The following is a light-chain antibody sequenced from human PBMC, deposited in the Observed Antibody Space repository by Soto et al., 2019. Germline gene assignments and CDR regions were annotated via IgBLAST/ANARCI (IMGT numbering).Light chain of an antibody. CDR2: GGS. Sequence: DIVMTQSPAPLSVSPGERATLSCRASQSVRSNLAWYQQKPGQAPRLLIYGGSSRATGIPVRFSGSGSETYFTLTITRLEPEDFAVYYCQQYSSSPRFGQGTRLEI. CDR1: QSVRSN. CDR3: QQYSSSPR. J-gene: IGKJ5*01. V-gene: IGKV3-20*01.